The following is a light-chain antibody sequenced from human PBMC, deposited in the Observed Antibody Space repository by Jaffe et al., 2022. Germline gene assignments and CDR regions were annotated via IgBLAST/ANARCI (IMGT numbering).Light chain of an antibody. CDR2: DDS. V-gene: IGLV3-21*02. CDR1: KIGSKT. CDR3: QVWDSSSDQGI. Sequence: SYVVTQPPSVSVAPGQTARITCGGNKIGSKTVHWYQQKPGQAPVLVVYDDSDRPSGIPERFSGSNSGNTATLTISRVEAGDEADYYCQVWDSSSDQGIFGTGTKVTVL. J-gene: IGLJ1*01.